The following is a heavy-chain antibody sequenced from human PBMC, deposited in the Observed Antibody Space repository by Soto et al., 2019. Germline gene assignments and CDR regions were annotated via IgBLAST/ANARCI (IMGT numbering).Heavy chain of an antibody. CDR2: IYWDDDK. J-gene: IGHJ4*02. CDR1: GFSLSTGGVG. Sequence: QITLKESGASLIKPTQTLTLTCTVSGFSLSTGGVGVGWIRQPPGKALEWLALIYWDDDKSYSPSLKSRLTISKDPSKNQVVLSMTYMDPVDTATYFCARRSTLGVATVYFDHWGQGTLVTVSS. CDR3: ARRSTLGVATVYFDH. V-gene: IGHV2-5*02. D-gene: IGHD2-21*02.